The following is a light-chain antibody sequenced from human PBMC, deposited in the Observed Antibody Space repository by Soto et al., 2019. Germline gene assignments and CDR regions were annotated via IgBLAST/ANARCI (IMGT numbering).Light chain of an antibody. Sequence: EIVLTQSPGTLSLSPGEGATLSCRASQSVSGNYLAWYQQSPGQPPRLLIYGASSRATGIPDRFSGSGSGTDFTLSISRLEPEDFAVYYCQHYQTSTVYTFGPGTKVEIK. CDR3: QHYQTSTVYT. J-gene: IGKJ2*01. V-gene: IGKV3-20*01. CDR1: QSVSGNY. CDR2: GAS.